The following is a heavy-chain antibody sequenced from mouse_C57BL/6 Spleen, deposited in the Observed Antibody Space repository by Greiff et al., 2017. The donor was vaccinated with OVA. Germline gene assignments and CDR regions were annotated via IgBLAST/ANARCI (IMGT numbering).Heavy chain of an antibody. CDR3: VRHLRSMDY. J-gene: IGHJ4*01. V-gene: IGHV10-1*01. D-gene: IGHD1-1*01. CDR1: GFSFNTYA. Sequence: EVQRVESGGGLVQPKGSLKLSCAASGFSFNTYAMNWVRQAPGKGLEWVARIRSKSNNYATYYADSVKDRFTISRDDSESMLYLQMNNMKTEDTAMYYCVRHLRSMDYWGQGTSVTVYS. CDR2: IRSKSNNYAT.